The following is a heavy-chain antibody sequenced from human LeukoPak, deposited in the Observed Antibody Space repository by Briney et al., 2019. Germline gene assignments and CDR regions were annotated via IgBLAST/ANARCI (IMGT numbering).Heavy chain of an antibody. CDR3: ARLAQGSGTYGFDY. J-gene: IGHJ4*02. CDR2: IYYSGST. Sequence: PSETLSLTCTVSGGSISSYYWSWIRQPPGKGLEWIGYIYYSGSTKYNPSLKSRIIISVDTSKNQFSLKLSSVTAADAAVYYCARLAQGSGTYGFDYWGQGTLVTVSS. D-gene: IGHD3-10*01. CDR1: GGSISSYY. V-gene: IGHV4-59*08.